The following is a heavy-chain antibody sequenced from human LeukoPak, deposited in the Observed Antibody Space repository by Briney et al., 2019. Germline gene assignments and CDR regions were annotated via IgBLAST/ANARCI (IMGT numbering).Heavy chain of an antibody. D-gene: IGHD2-21*02. V-gene: IGHV1-18*01. Sequence: ASVKVSCKASGYTFTSYGISWVRQAPGQGLEWMGWISAYNGNTNYAQKLQGRVTMTTDTSTSTAYVELRSLRSDDTAVYYCARDLGGGDWDGDWFDPWGQGTLVTVSS. CDR1: GYTFTSYG. J-gene: IGHJ5*02. CDR2: ISAYNGNT. CDR3: ARDLGGGDWDGDWFDP.